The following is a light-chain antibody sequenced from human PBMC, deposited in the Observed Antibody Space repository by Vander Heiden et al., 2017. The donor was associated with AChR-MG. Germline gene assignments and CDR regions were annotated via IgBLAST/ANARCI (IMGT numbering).Light chain of an antibody. V-gene: IGKV4-1*01. Sequence: DIVMTQSPDSFALSLGARANTHCKSSQSVLYSSNNKNYLAWYQQKPGQPPKLLIYWASTRESGVPDRFSGSGSGTDFTLTISSLQAEDVAVYYCQQYYSTPFAFGPGTKVDIE. CDR1: QSVLYSSNNKNY. CDR3: QQYYSTPFA. J-gene: IGKJ3*01. CDR2: WAS.